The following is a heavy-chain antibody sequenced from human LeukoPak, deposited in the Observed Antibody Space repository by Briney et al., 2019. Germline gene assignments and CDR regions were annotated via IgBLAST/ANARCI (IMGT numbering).Heavy chain of an antibody. CDR1: GFTFSSYA. CDR2: ISESGGST. V-gene: IGHV3-23*01. J-gene: IGHJ4*02. D-gene: IGHD1-26*01. CDR3: AKEPYSGTYYDY. Sequence: PGGSLRLSCAASGFTFSSYAMSWVRRAPGKGLGWVSAISESGGSTYYADSVKGRFTISRDSSKNTLYLQMHSLRVEDTALYYCAKEPYSGTYYDYWGQGTLVTVSS.